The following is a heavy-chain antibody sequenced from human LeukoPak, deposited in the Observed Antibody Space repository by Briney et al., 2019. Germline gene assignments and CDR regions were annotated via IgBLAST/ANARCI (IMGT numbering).Heavy chain of an antibody. CDR1: GGSVSTYY. V-gene: IGHV4-59*02. J-gene: IGHJ4*02. CDR2: IYYSGGT. Sequence: SETLSLTCTVSGGSVSTYYWSWIRQPPGGGREWIGYIYYSGGTNYNHSLMSRVTISVDTSKNQFSLKLSAVTAADEAVYYCARETGYFAYWGQGTVVIVSS. CDR3: ARETGYFAY. D-gene: IGHD3-10*01.